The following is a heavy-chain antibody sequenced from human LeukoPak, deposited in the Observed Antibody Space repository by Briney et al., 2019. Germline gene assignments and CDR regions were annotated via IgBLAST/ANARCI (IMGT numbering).Heavy chain of an antibody. CDR1: GYTFTSYV. D-gene: IGHD3-16*01. Sequence: GASVKVSCKASGYTFTSYVISWVRRAPGQGLEWMGRISAYNGNTNYAQKLQGRVTMTTDTSTSTAYMELRSLRSDDTAVYYCARVSRGTRAEYFQHWGQGTLVTVSS. CDR2: ISAYNGNT. V-gene: IGHV1-18*01. CDR3: ARVSRGTRAEYFQH. J-gene: IGHJ1*01.